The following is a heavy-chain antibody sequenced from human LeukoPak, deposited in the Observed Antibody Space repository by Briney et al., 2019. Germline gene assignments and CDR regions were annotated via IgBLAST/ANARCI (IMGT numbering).Heavy chain of an antibody. Sequence: GASVKVSCKASGYTFTVYYMHWVRQAPGQGLEWMGWINPKSGGTNYAQKFQGRVTMTRDTSISTAYMDMSSLRSDDTAVYYCARNLWFGESSDAFDMWGQGTMVTVSS. D-gene: IGHD3-10*01. V-gene: IGHV1-2*02. CDR3: ARNLWFGESSDAFDM. CDR1: GYTFTVYY. CDR2: INPKSGGT. J-gene: IGHJ3*02.